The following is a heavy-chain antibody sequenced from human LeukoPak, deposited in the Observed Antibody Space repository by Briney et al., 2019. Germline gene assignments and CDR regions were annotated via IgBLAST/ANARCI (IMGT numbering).Heavy chain of an antibody. CDR2: IYYSGST. CDR3: ARFSGSYQGFGY. Sequence: SETLSLTCTVSGGSISSSRYYWGWIRQPPGKGLEWIGSIYYSGSTYYSPSLKSRVTISVDTSKNQFSLKLSSVTAADTAVYYCARFSGSYQGFGYWGQGTLVTVTS. D-gene: IGHD1-26*01. CDR1: GGSISSSRYY. J-gene: IGHJ4*02. V-gene: IGHV4-39*07.